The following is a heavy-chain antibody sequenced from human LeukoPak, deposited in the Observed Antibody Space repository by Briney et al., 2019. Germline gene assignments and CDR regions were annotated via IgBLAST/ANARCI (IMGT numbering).Heavy chain of an antibody. CDR2: MCDNGDI. CDR3: ARDRGGYYYYPLDH. CDR1: GFTVSANY. Sequence: GGSLRLSCVASGFTVSANYMTWVRQAPGKGLEWVSLMCDNGDIYYAESVRGRFTLSRDNSKSTLYLQMNSLRVEDTAIYYCARDRGGYYYYPLDHWGQGILVTVSS. D-gene: IGHD3-22*01. V-gene: IGHV3-66*01. J-gene: IGHJ4*02.